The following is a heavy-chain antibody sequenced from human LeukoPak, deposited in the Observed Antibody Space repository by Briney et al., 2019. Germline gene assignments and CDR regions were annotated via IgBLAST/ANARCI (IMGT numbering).Heavy chain of an antibody. CDR3: ARANYYDSTGYLPVVYPSDY. J-gene: IGHJ4*02. V-gene: IGHV4-31*03. D-gene: IGHD3-22*01. CDR2: IYHSGST. CDR1: GGSIRSTNYY. Sequence: SQTLSLTCTVSGGSIRSTNYYWSWIRQDPAKGLEWIGYIYHSGSTYYNPSLKSRATMSLDTSKNQFSLKLRSVTAADTAVYYCARANYYDSTGYLPVVYPSDYWGQGTLVTVSS.